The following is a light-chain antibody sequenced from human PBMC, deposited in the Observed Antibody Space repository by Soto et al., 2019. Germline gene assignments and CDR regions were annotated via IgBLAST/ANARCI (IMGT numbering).Light chain of an antibody. CDR1: QSISSW. CDR2: KAS. Sequence: DIQMTQSPSTLSASVGDRVTITFVSSQSISSWLAWYQQKPGKAPKLLISKASNLESGVPSRFSGSGSGTEFTLTISSLQPDDFATYYCQQYNSYSHTFGQGTKVDIK. J-gene: IGKJ1*01. CDR3: QQYNSYSHT. V-gene: IGKV1-5*03.